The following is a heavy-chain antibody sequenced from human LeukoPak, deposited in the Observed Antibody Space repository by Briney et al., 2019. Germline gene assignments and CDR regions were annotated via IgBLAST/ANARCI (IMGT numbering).Heavy chain of an antibody. CDR3: ARDQVLRGSYRTSYYGMDV. CDR2: MHSDGST. J-gene: IGHJ6*04. V-gene: IGHV3-53*01. CDR1: GFAVSSNY. Sequence: GGSLRLSCAASGFAVSSNYMSWVRQPPGKGLEWVSVMHSDGSTYYADSVKGRFTISRDNLKNTLSLQMDSLRGEDTAVYYCARDQVLRGSYRTSYYGMDVWGKGTTVTVSP. D-gene: IGHD3-16*01.